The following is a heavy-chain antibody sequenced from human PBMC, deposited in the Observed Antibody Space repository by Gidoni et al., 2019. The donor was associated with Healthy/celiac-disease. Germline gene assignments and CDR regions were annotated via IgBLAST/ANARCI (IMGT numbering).Heavy chain of an antibody. CDR2: LISSSSTI. V-gene: IGHV3-48*02. CDR1: GLTFSSER. Sequence: EVQLVESGGGLGQPGGSVRRSCAAPGLTFSSERVNWVRRAPGKGLAWVSFLISSSSTIYYADSVKVRFTISRDNAKTSLSLQMNRLRDEDTAVYYCARLADLAYCGGDCPVYYYYGMDVWGQGTTVTVSS. D-gene: IGHD2-21*02. CDR3: ARLADLAYCGGDCPVYYYYGMDV. J-gene: IGHJ6*02.